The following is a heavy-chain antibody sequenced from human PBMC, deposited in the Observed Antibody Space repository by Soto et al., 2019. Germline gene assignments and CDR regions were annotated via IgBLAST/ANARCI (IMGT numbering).Heavy chain of an antibody. CDR3: ARNRMDYGDQHYYYYGMDV. CDR2: IGTAGDT. CDR1: GFTFSSYD. J-gene: IGHJ6*02. V-gene: IGHV3-13*01. Sequence: GGSLRLSCAASGFTFSSYDMHWVRQATGKGLEWVSAIGTAGDTYYPGSVKGRFTISRENAKNSLYLQMNSLRAEDTAVYYCARNRMDYGDQHYYYYGMDVWGQGTTVTVSS. D-gene: IGHD4-17*01.